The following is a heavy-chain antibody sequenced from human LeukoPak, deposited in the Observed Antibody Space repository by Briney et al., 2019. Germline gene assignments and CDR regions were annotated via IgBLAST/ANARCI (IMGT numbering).Heavy chain of an antibody. Sequence: GGSLRLSCAASGFTFSSYEMNWVRQAPGKGLEWVSYIGSSGIAIYYADSVKGRFTISRDNAKNSLYLQMNSLRAEDTADYFCATAGYSRTGTMYYYYGMDVWGQGTTVTVSS. CDR2: IGSSGIAI. V-gene: IGHV3-48*03. J-gene: IGHJ6*02. CDR1: GFTFSSYE. D-gene: IGHD1-1*01. CDR3: ATAGYSRTGTMYYYYGMDV.